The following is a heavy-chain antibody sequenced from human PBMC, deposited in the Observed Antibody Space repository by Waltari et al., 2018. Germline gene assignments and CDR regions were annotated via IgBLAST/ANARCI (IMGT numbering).Heavy chain of an antibody. Sequence: QVQLVQSGAEVKKPGASGKVPCKVSGYPLTAFTIPWVRQAPGKGLEWMGGFDPEDGETIYAQKFQGRVTMTEDTSTDTAYMELSSLRSEDTAVYYCATKSSWINNAFDIWGQGTMVTVSS. J-gene: IGHJ3*02. V-gene: IGHV1-24*01. CDR2: FDPEDGET. CDR3: ATKSSWINNAFDI. D-gene: IGHD2-2*03. CDR1: GYPLTAFT.